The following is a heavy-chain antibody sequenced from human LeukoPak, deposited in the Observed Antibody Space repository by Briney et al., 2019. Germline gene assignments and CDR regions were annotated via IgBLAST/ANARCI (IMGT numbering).Heavy chain of an antibody. D-gene: IGHD1-26*01. V-gene: IGHV3-7*01. Sequence: GGSLRLSCAASGFTFSSYSMSWARQAPGKGLEWVANIKPDDSEKYYVDSVKGRFTISRDNAKYSLYLQMNSLRVEDTAVYYCARSYSLYDYWGQGTLVTVSS. CDR2: IKPDDSEK. J-gene: IGHJ4*02. CDR1: GFTFSSYS. CDR3: ARSYSLYDY.